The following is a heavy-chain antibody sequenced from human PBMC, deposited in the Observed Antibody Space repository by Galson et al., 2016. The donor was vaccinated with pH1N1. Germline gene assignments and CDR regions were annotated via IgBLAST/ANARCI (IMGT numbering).Heavy chain of an antibody. CDR1: GGTFSSYA. CDR2: IIGMFGIT. V-gene: IGHV1-69*13. J-gene: IGHJ4*02. CDR3: ARGRGYKFGVVDN. D-gene: IGHD2-21*01. Sequence: SVKVSCKASGGTFSSYAISWVRQAPGQGLEWMGGIIGMFGITNYAQKFQGRVTITAEEIKSTAYMERTGLRSDDTAVYYRARGRGYKFGVVDNWGQGTLVTVSS.